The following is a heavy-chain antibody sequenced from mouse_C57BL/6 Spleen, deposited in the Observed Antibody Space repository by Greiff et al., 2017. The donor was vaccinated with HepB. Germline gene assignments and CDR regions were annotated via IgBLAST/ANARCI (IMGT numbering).Heavy chain of an antibody. CDR1: GYTFTDYY. J-gene: IGHJ3*01. CDR3: AREGELAPFAY. CDR2: IYPGSGNT. D-gene: IGHD4-1*01. V-gene: IGHV1-76*01. Sequence: QVQLQQSGAELVRPGASVKLSCKASGYTFTDYYINWVKQRPGQGLEWIARIYPGSGNTYYNEKFKGKATLTAEKSSSTAYMQLSSLTSEDSAVYFCAREGELAPFAYWGQGTLVTVSA.